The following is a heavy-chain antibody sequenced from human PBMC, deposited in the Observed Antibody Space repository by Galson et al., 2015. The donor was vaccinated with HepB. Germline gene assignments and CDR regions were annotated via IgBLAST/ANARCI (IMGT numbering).Heavy chain of an antibody. D-gene: IGHD2-15*01. J-gene: IGHJ4*02. CDR1: GYTFISYY. Sequence: SVKVSCKASGYTFISYYMHWVRQAPGQGLEWMAMINPSGGATTYAQKFQGRVTTTRDTSTNAVYLELSSLRSEDTAAYYCARGGPGCGGGTCYHDYWGQGTLVTVSS. CDR3: ARGGPGCGGGTCYHDY. CDR2: INPSGGAT. V-gene: IGHV1-46*01.